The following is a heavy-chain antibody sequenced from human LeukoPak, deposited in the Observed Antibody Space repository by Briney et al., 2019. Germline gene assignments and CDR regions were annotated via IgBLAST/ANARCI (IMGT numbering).Heavy chain of an antibody. J-gene: IGHJ4*02. D-gene: IGHD3-10*01. CDR2: ISWNSGSI. V-gene: IGHV3-9*01. CDR3: AKDSYGSGSPHFDY. CDR1: GFTVSSNY. Sequence: GGSLRLSCAASGFTVSSNYMSWVRQAPGKGLEWVSGISWNSGSIGYADSVKGRFTISRDNAKNSLYLQMNSLRAEDTALYYCAKDSYGSGSPHFDYWGQGTLVTVSS.